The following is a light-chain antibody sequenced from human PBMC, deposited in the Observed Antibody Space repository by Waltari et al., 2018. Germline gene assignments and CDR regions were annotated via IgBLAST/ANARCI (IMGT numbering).Light chain of an antibody. J-gene: IGLJ1*01. CDR2: QDS. V-gene: IGLV3-1*01. CDR3: QAWDSSTAGV. Sequence: SYELTQPPPVSVSPGQTARITCSGAKLGAKYPGWYQQKPGQSPVLVIYQDSKRPSGIPERFSGSNSGNTATLTISGTQAMDEADYYCQAWDSSTAGVFGTGTKVTVL. CDR1: KLGAKY.